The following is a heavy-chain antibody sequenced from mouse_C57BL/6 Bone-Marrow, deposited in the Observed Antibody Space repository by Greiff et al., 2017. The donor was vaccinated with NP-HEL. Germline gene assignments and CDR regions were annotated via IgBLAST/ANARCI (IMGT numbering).Heavy chain of an antibody. Sequence: QVQLQQPGAELVMPGASVKLSCKASGYTFTSYWMHWVKQRPGQGLEWIGEIDPSDSYTNYNQQFKGKSTLTVDKSSSTAYMQLSSLTSEDSAVYYCARYVSSHWYFDVWGTGTTVTVSS. CDR3: ARYVSSHWYFDV. CDR2: IDPSDSYT. V-gene: IGHV1-69*01. CDR1: GYTFTSYW. D-gene: IGHD1-1*01. J-gene: IGHJ1*03.